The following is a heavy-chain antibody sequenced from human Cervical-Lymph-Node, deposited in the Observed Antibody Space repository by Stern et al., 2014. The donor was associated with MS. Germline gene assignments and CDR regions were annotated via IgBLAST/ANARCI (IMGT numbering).Heavy chain of an antibody. CDR3: ARVKTRWPYYYGMDV. Sequence: QLVQSGAEVKKPGASVKVSCKASGYTFTSYYMHWVRQAPGQGLEWMGIINPSGGSTSYAQKFQGRVTMTRDTSTSTVYMELSSLRSEDTAVYYCARVKTRWPYYYGMDVWGQGTTVTVSS. CDR2: INPSGGST. D-gene: IGHD5-24*01. CDR1: GYTFTSYY. J-gene: IGHJ6*02. V-gene: IGHV1-46*01.